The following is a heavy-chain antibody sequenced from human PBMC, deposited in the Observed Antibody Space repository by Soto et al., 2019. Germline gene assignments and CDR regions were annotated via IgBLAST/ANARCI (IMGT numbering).Heavy chain of an antibody. J-gene: IGHJ3*02. V-gene: IGHV3-23*01. CDR3: AKGYSTGWYDAFDI. CDR2: VSGSSAGNT. Sequence: EVQLLESGGGLVQPGGSLRLSCATSGFTFSSYAMSWVRQAPGKGLEWVSTVSGSSAGNTYYADSVRGRFTISRDNSKNTVSLEMNSLRAEDTAAYYCAKGYSTGWYDAFDIWGQGTMVTVST. CDR1: GFTFSSYA. D-gene: IGHD6-19*01.